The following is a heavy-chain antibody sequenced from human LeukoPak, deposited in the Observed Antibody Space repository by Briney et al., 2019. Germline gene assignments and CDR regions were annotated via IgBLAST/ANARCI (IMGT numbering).Heavy chain of an antibody. Sequence: PGGSLRLSCAASGFTVSSNYMSWVRQAPGKGLEWVSVIYSGGSTYYADSVKGRFTISRDNSKNTLYLQMNSLRAEDTAVYYCARDQYYDTSGYFDYWGQGTLVTVSS. CDR1: GFTVSSNY. CDR2: IYSGGST. CDR3: ARDQYYDTSGYFDY. V-gene: IGHV3-53*01. D-gene: IGHD3-22*01. J-gene: IGHJ4*02.